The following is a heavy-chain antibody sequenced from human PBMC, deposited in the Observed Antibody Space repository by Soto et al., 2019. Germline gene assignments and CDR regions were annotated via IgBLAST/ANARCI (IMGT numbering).Heavy chain of an antibody. CDR2: ISSSGSTI. J-gene: IGHJ6*02. Sequence: GGSLRLSCAASGFTFSDYYMSWIRQAPGKGLEWVSYISSSGSTIYYADSVKGRFTISRDNAKNSLYLQMNSLRAEDTAVYYCARDQGHRSRWYEVNYYYYYGMDVWGQGTTVTVSS. CDR3: ARDQGHRSRWYEVNYYYYYGMDV. CDR1: GFTFSDYY. V-gene: IGHV3-11*01. D-gene: IGHD6-19*01.